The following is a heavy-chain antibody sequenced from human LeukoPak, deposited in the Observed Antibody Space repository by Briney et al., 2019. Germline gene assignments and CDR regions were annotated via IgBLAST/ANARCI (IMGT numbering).Heavy chain of an antibody. CDR3: ATKQWLAPPPDS. CDR2: VNTDGTVT. J-gene: IGHJ4*02. CDR1: GFTFSKYW. Sequence: GGSLRLSCAASGFTFSKYWMLWVRQAPGKRLESVSRVNTDGTVTTYADSVKGRFTVSRDNADNTMFLQMNSVRDEDTAVYYCATKQWLAPPPDSWGQGTPVTVSS. V-gene: IGHV3-74*01. D-gene: IGHD6-19*01.